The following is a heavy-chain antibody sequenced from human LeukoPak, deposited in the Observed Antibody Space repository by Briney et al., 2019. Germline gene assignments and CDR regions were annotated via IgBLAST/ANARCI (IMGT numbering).Heavy chain of an antibody. Sequence: GASVKVSCKASGYTFTNYYIHWVRQAPGQGLEWMGWISAYSGNTNYGQKFQDRVTMTTDTSTTTAYMELRSLRSDDTAVYYCARESGRDFPDWGQGTLVTVSS. D-gene: IGHD2-21*01. CDR2: ISAYSGNT. J-gene: IGHJ4*02. CDR1: GYTFTNYY. CDR3: ARESGRDFPD. V-gene: IGHV1-18*04.